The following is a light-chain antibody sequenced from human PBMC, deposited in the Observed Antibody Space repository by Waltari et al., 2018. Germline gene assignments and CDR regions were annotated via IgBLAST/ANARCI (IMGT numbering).Light chain of an antibody. CDR1: TLSKQY. CDR3: QLADSTVTYV. Sequence: SHELTQPPSVSVSPGQTATITCSGETLSKQYVYWYQHKPCQAPVLLIYKDTWRPSGIPDRFSGSSSGTSVTLTISGVQAEDEAYYYCQLADSTVTYVFGPGTKVIVL. CDR2: KDT. J-gene: IGLJ1*01. V-gene: IGLV3-25*03.